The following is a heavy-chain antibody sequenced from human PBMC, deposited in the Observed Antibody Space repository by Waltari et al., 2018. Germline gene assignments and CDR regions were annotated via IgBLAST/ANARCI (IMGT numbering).Heavy chain of an antibody. CDR1: GYSISSGYY. J-gene: IGHJ1*01. CDR2: LYHRGST. Sequence: QVQLQASGPGLVKPSETLSLTCAVPGYSISSGYYWGRLREPPGKGLEWSGSLYHRGSTDYNPTLKCRGTIAVDTAKNQCSVKLSPVHAADTAVYYCARTVKHGGGDCQQWGQGTLVT. CDR3: ARTVKHGGGDCQQ. D-gene: IGHD3-16*01. V-gene: IGHV4-38-2*01.